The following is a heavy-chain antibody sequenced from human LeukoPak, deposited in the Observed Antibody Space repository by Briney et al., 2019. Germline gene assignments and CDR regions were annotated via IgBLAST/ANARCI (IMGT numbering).Heavy chain of an antibody. Sequence: PSETLSLTCTVSGGSISSYYWSWIRQPPGKGLEWIGYIYYSGSTNYNPSLKSRVTISVDTSKNQFSLKLTSVTAADTAVYYCANILYNVGHFDYWGQGILVTVSS. J-gene: IGHJ4*02. V-gene: IGHV4-59*01. CDR1: GGSISSYY. D-gene: IGHD2-21*01. CDR2: IYYSGST. CDR3: ANILYNVGHFDY.